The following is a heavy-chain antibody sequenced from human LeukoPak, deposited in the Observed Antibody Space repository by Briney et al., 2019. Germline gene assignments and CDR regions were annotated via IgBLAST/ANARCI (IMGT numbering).Heavy chain of an antibody. J-gene: IGHJ4*02. Sequence: PSETLSLTCTVSGGSISSYYWSWIRQPAGKGLEWIGRIYTSGSTNYNPSLKSRVTISVDTSKNQFSLKLSSVTAADTAVYYCARDRGWELLGHPFDYWGQGTLVTVSS. CDR3: ARDRGWELLGHPFDY. V-gene: IGHV4-4*07. CDR1: GGSISSYY. CDR2: IYTSGST. D-gene: IGHD1-26*01.